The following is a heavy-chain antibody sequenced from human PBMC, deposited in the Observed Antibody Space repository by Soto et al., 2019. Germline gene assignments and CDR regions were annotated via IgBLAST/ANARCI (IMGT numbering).Heavy chain of an antibody. CDR3: AKEPTTDGYNFDY. D-gene: IGHD5-12*01. CDR1: GVTFSSYG. V-gene: IGHV3-30*18. Sequence: RGGAQTLSCTASGVTFSSYGLRLVRPVPGKGLEWVAVISYDGSNKYYADSVKGRFTISRDNSKNTLYLQMNSLRAEDTAVYYCAKEPTTDGYNFDYWGQGNPVNCSS. J-gene: IGHJ4*02. CDR2: ISYDGSNK.